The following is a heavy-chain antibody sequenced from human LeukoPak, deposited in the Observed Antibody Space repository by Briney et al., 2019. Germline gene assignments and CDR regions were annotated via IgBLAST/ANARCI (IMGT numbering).Heavy chain of an antibody. CDR3: ARRVLGRWYFDL. CDR1: GGSISSSSYY. V-gene: IGHV4-39*01. CDR2: IYYSGST. J-gene: IGHJ2*01. D-gene: IGHD7-27*01. Sequence: SESLSLTCTVSGGSISSSSYYWGWIRQPPGKGLEWIGSIYYSGSTYYNPSLKSRVTISVDTSKNQFSLKLSSVTAADTAVYYCARRVLGRWYFDLWGRGTLVIVSS.